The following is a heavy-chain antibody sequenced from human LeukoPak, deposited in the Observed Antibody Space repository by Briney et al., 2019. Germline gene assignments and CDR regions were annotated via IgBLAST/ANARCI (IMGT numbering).Heavy chain of an antibody. V-gene: IGHV4-59*01. J-gene: IGHJ4*02. CDR3: ARGYGDFDY. D-gene: IGHD4-17*01. Sequence: SETLSLTCTVSGGSISSYYWSWIRQPPGKGLEWIGYIYYSGSTNYNPSLKSRVTISVDTSKNQFSLKLSSVTAADTAVYYCARGYGDFDYWGQGTLVTVSS. CDR2: IYYSGST. CDR1: GGSISSYY.